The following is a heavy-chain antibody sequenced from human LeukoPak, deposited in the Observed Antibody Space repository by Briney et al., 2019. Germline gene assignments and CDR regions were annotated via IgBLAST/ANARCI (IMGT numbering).Heavy chain of an antibody. J-gene: IGHJ6*03. D-gene: IGHD6-13*01. CDR3: AKDRLAAAGTVECYYYYMDV. CDR2: IRYDGSNK. CDR1: GFTFSSYG. V-gene: IGHV3-30*02. Sequence: GGSLRLSCAASGFTFSSYGMHWVRQAPGKGLEWVAFIRYDGSNKYYADSVKGRFTISRDNSKNTLYLQMNSLRAEDTAVYYCAKDRLAAAGTVECYYYYMDVWGKGTTVTVSS.